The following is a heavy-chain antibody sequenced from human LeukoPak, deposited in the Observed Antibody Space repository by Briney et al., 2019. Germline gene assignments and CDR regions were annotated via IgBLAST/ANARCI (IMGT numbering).Heavy chain of an antibody. Sequence: SETLSLTCTVSGGSISSSSYYWGWIRQPPGKGLEWIGSIYYSGSTYYNPSLKSRVTISVDTSKNQFSLKLSSVTAADTAVYYCARETRRSFYDTGAGTWGRGTLVTVSS. V-gene: IGHV4-39*07. D-gene: IGHD3-22*01. CDR1: GGSISSSSYY. J-gene: IGHJ5*02. CDR2: IYYSGST. CDR3: ARETRRSFYDTGAGT.